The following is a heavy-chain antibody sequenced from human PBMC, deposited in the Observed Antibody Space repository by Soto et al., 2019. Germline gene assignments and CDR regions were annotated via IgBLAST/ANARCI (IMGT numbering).Heavy chain of an antibody. CDR1: GYTFTSYA. CDR3: ACSYCSGGSCYDYYYGMDV. Sequence: QVQLVQSGAEEKKPGASVKVSCKASGYTFTSYAMHWVRQAPGQRLEWMGWINAGNGNTKYSQKFQGRVTITRDTYASTAYMELSSLRSEDTAVYYCACSYCSGGSCYDYYYGMDVWGQGPTVTVSS. CDR2: INAGNGNT. J-gene: IGHJ6*02. V-gene: IGHV1-3*05. D-gene: IGHD2-15*01.